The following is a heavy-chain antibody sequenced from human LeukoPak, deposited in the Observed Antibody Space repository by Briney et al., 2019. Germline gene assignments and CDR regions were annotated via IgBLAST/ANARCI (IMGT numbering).Heavy chain of an antibody. D-gene: IGHD5-18*01. V-gene: IGHV1-46*01. CDR1: GYTFTSYY. J-gene: IGHJ4*02. CDR2: INPSGGST. Sequence: ASVRVSCKASGYTFTSYYMHWVRQAPGQGLEWMGIINPSGGSTSYAQKFQGRVTMTRDTSTSTVYMELSSLRSEDTAVYYCARERGYSYGQGSFDYWGQGTLVTVSS. CDR3: ARERGYSYGQGSFDY.